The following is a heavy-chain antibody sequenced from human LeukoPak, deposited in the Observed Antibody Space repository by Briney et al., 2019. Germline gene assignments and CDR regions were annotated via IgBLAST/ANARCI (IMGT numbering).Heavy chain of an antibody. CDR2: IYYSGST. CDR1: SGSISSYY. Sequence: SETLSLTCTVSSGSISSYYLSWIRQPPGKGLEWIGYIYYSGSTNYNPSLKSRVTISVDTSKNQFSLKLSSVTAADTAVYYCARVCVNSSGLDYYYYYYYMDVWGKGTTVTVSS. V-gene: IGHV4-59*01. J-gene: IGHJ6*03. D-gene: IGHD6-19*01. CDR3: ARVCVNSSGLDYYYYYYYMDV.